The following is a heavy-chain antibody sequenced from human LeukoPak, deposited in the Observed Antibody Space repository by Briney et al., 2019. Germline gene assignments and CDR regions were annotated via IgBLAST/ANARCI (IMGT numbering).Heavy chain of an antibody. Sequence: GGSLRLSCAASGFTFDDYGMHWVRQLPGKGLEWVSLISWDGGTKFYADSVKGRFTISRDNSKNLVYLEMNSLRPEDTALYYCVKVIQLWSGAYDSWGQGTLVTVSS. CDR3: VKVIQLWSGAYDS. V-gene: IGHV3-43D*04. D-gene: IGHD5-18*01. J-gene: IGHJ4*02. CDR1: GFTFDDYG. CDR2: ISWDGGTK.